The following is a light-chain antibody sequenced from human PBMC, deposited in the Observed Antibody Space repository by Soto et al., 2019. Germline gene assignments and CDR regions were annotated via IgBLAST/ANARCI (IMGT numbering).Light chain of an antibody. CDR2: GAS. Sequence: EVVMTQSPATLSVSPGERATLSFRSSDTVATNLAWYQQKPRQAPRLLISGASTRAAGISDRFRGSGSGTEFTLTISSLRSEDSAIYYCQQYFEWPPMTFGQGTKVDIK. J-gene: IGKJ1*01. V-gene: IGKV3-15*01. CDR3: QQYFEWPPMT. CDR1: DTVATN.